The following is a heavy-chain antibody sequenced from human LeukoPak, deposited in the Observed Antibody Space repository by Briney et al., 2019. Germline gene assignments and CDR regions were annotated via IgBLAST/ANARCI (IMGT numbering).Heavy chain of an antibody. CDR1: GYTFTSYG. J-gene: IGHJ5*02. CDR2: ISAYNGNT. D-gene: IGHD2-2*03. Sequence: ASVKVSCKASGYTFTSYGISWVRQAPGQGLEWMGWISAYNGNTNYAQKLQGRVTMTTDTSTSTAYMELRSLRSDDTAVYYCAKEPFGYCSSGRCHNWFDPWGQGTLVTVSS. V-gene: IGHV1-18*01. CDR3: AKEPFGYCSSGRCHNWFDP.